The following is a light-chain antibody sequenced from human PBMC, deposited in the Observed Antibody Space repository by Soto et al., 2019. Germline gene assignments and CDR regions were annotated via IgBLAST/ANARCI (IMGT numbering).Light chain of an antibody. CDR1: QSVSIS. Sequence: EIGLAQSPATLWLSPGERATLSCSASQSVSISLAWYQQKPGQAPRLLIYDASNRATGVPARFSGSGSGTDFTLTISSLEPEDFAVYYCQQRSNWPPITFGQGTRLEIK. CDR2: DAS. CDR3: QQRSNWPPIT. V-gene: IGKV3-11*01. J-gene: IGKJ5*01.